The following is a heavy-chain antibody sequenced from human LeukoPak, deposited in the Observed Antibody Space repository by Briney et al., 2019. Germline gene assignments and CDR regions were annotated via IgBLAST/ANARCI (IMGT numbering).Heavy chain of an antibody. Sequence: GESLKISCRTSGYNFTSYWIGWVRQMPGKGLEWMGIIYPADSDTRYSPSFQGQVTISADKSISTAYLQWSSLKASDTAMYYCVRAGSYRENYFDYWGQGTLVTVSS. CDR3: VRAGSYRENYFDY. D-gene: IGHD1-26*01. J-gene: IGHJ4*02. V-gene: IGHV5-51*01. CDR2: IYPADSDT. CDR1: GYNFTSYW.